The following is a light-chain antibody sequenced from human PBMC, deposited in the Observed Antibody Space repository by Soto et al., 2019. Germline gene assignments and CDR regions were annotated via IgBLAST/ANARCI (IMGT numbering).Light chain of an antibody. Sequence: DIQMTQSPSSLSASVGDRVTITCRTSQSINTFLNWYQQKPGNAPKLLIYGASTLHREVPSRFSGSGSVTDVTLTITNVQSEDVATYFCQQSYHNPRTFGQGTTLEI. CDR1: QSINTF. CDR3: QQSYHNPRT. CDR2: GAS. J-gene: IGKJ2*01. V-gene: IGKV1-39*01.